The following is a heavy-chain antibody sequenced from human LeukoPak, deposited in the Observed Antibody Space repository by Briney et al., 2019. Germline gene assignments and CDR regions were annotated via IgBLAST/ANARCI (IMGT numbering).Heavy chain of an antibody. CDR3: ARGDYYDRSGFFDY. J-gene: IGHJ4*02. Sequence: PSETLSLTCTVSGGSISTYSWSWIRQPPVKALEWIGYINYSGSTDYNTSLKSRVTISIDTSKSLFSLKLNSVTAADTAVYFCARGDYYDRSGFFDYWGQGTLVTVSS. D-gene: IGHD3-22*01. V-gene: IGHV4-59*01. CDR2: INYSGST. CDR1: GGSISTYS.